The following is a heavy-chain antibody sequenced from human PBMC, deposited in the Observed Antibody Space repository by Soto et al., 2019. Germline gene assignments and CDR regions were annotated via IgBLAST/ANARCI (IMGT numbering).Heavy chain of an antibody. D-gene: IGHD3-22*01. Sequence: ESGPTLVNPAQTLTLTCTFSGFSLSTSGVSVGWIRQPPGKALDWLALIYWDDDKRYSPSLQSRLTITKDTSKNQVVLTMTNMDPVDTATYYCARSSALRSGYYDFHVYWGQGTLVTVSS. CDR2: IYWDDDK. CDR1: GFSLSTSGVS. CDR3: ARSSALRSGYYDFHVY. V-gene: IGHV2-5*02. J-gene: IGHJ4*02.